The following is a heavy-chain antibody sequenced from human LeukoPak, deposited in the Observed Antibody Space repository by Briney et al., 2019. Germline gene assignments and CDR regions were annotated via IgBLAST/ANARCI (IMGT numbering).Heavy chain of an antibody. J-gene: IGHJ4*02. V-gene: IGHV4-39*07. CDR2: IYYSGST. CDR1: GGSISSSSYY. Sequence: PSETLSLTCTVSGGSISSSSYYWGWIRQPPGKGLEWIGSIYYSGSTYYNPSLKSRVTISVDTSKNQFSLKLSSVTAADTAVYYCARVWVVYYSSSWGNFDYWGQGPLVTVSS. D-gene: IGHD6-6*01. CDR3: ARVWVVYYSSSWGNFDY.